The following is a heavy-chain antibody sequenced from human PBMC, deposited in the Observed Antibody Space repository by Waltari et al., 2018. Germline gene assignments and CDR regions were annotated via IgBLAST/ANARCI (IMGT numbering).Heavy chain of an antibody. J-gene: IGHJ4*02. Sequence: EVQLVESGGGLVQPGGSLRLSCAASGFTFSSYEMNWVRQAPGKGLEWVSYISSSGSTIYYADSVKGRFTISRDNAKNSLYLQMNSLRAEDTAVYYCARKAQWLDDGDFDYWGQGTLVTVSS. D-gene: IGHD6-19*01. CDR2: ISSSGSTI. CDR3: ARKAQWLDDGDFDY. CDR1: GFTFSSYE. V-gene: IGHV3-48*03.